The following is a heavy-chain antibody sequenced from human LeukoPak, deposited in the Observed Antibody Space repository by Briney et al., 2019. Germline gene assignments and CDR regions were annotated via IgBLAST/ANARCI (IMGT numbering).Heavy chain of an antibody. CDR3: AKSGIQAMVKYYFDY. CDR2: ISYDGSNK. Sequence: GGSLRPSCAASGFTFSSYGMHWVRQAPGKGLEWVAVISYDGSNKYYADSVKGRFTISRDNSKNTLYLQMNSLRAEDTAVYYCAKSGIQAMVKYYFDYWGQGTLVTVSS. J-gene: IGHJ4*02. D-gene: IGHD5-18*01. CDR1: GFTFSSYG. V-gene: IGHV3-30*18.